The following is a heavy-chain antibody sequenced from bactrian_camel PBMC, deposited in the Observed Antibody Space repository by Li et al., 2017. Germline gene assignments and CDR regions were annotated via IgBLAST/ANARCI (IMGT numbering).Heavy chain of an antibody. V-gene: IGHV3-1*01. CDR2: ISWSGDST. CDR1: RFISSVNC. CDR3: ATVDGGSWYHFRPGHFCY. D-gene: IGHD6*01. J-gene: IGHJ6*01. Sequence: DVQLVESGGDSVQAGGSLRLSCAASRFISSVNCLAWFRQAPGKWLEWVSAISWSGDSTNYADSVKGQFTISRDNAKNTVYLQMNSLKPEDTAVYYCATVDGGSWYHFRPGHFCYWGQGTQVTVS.